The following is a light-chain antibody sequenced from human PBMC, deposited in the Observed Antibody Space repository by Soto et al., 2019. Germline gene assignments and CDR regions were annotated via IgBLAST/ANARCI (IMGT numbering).Light chain of an antibody. CDR2: WAS. J-gene: IGKJ1*01. Sequence: DIVMTQSPDSLPVSLGERATMNCKSSQSVLHSANNKNFLAWYQQKPGQPPKLLIYWASTRETGVPDRFSSSGSETDFTLTISSLQAEDVEIYYCQQYDSTPPTFGQGTKVEIK. CDR3: QQYDSTPPT. CDR1: QSVLHSANNKNF. V-gene: IGKV4-1*01.